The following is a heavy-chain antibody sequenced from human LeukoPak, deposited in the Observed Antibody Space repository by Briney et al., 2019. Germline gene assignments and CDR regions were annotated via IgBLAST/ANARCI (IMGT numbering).Heavy chain of an antibody. Sequence: KPGGSLRLSCAASGFTFSSYSMNWVRQAPGKGLEWVSSISSSSSYIYYADSVKGRFTISRDNAKNSLYLQMNSLRAEGTAVYYCARFGRMRGWFDPWGQGTLVTVSP. J-gene: IGHJ5*02. V-gene: IGHV3-21*01. CDR2: ISSSSSYI. CDR1: GFTFSSYS. D-gene: IGHD2-8*01. CDR3: ARFGRMRGWFDP.